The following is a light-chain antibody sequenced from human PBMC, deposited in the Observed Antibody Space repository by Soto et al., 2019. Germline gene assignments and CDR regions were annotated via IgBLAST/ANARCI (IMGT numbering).Light chain of an antibody. CDR2: GAS. Sequence: LMTQSPASLSVSPVEIATLSCRASESVSSNLAWYKQKPGQGPRLLIYGASTRATDIPARFSGSGSGTDFTLTINSLKSEDFAVYYCQQYNNSPWTFGQGTKVDIK. CDR1: ESVSSN. V-gene: IGKV3-15*01. CDR3: QQYNNSPWT. J-gene: IGKJ1*01.